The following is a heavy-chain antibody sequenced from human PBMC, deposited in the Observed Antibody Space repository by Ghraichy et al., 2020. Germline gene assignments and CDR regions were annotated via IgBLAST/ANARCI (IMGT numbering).Heavy chain of an antibody. CDR3: ARVPLYDSGRYYNEYYFDY. V-gene: IGHV1-2*02. CDR2: INPNSGGT. CDR1: GYTFTGYY. J-gene: IGHJ4*02. D-gene: IGHD3-10*01. Sequence: ASVKVSCKTSGYTFTGYYMHWVRQAPGQGLEWMGWINPNSGGTNYAQKLQGRVTMTRDTSISSAYMELSRLRSDDTAVYYCARVPLYDSGRYYNEYYFDYWGQGTLVTVSS.